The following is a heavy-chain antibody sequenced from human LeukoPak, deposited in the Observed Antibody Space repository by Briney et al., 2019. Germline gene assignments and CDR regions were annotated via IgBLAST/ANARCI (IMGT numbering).Heavy chain of an antibody. J-gene: IGHJ6*02. CDR1: GFTFSSYA. Sequence: GGSLRLSCAASGFTFSSYAMGWVRQAPGKGLEWVSAISGSGGSTYYADSVKGRFTISRDNSKDTLYLQMNSLRAEDTAVYYCANSKDSSSWLKYYYYYYGMDVWGQGTTVTVSS. CDR3: ANSKDSSSWLKYYYYYYGMDV. V-gene: IGHV3-23*01. CDR2: ISGSGGST. D-gene: IGHD6-13*01.